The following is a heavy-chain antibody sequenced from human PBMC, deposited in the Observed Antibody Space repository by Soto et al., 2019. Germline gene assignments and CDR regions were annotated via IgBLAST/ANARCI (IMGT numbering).Heavy chain of an antibody. CDR2: INPSGGST. Sequence: QVQLVQSGAEVKKPGASVKVSCKASGYTFTSYYMHWVRQAPGQGLEWMGIINPSGGSTSYAQKFKGRVTMTRDTSPSTSYMELSSLRSEDTAVYYCARDPNPRNYYYYYMDVWGKGTTVTVSS. CDR1: GYTFTSYY. J-gene: IGHJ6*03. CDR3: ARDPNPRNYYYYYMDV. V-gene: IGHV1-46*03.